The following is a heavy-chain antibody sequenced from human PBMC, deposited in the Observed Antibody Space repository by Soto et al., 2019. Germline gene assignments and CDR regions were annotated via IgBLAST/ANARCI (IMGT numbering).Heavy chain of an antibody. CDR3: VRRHVSATGIDWLDP. CDR1: GYTFTSYG. CDR2: INAANGDT. D-gene: IGHD6-13*01. Sequence: ASVKVSCKASGYTFTSYGIHWVRQAPGQRLEWMGWINAANGDTKYSPKFQGRVTITRDTSASTAYMELSSLRSEDTAVYYCVRRHVSATGIDWLDPWGQGTLVTVSS. V-gene: IGHV1-3*01. J-gene: IGHJ5*02.